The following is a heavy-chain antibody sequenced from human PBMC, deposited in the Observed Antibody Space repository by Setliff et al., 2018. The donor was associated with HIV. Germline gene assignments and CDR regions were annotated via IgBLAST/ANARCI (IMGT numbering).Heavy chain of an antibody. CDR1: GGSIGSGSHY. D-gene: IGHD2-8*01. Sequence: SETLSLTCTVSGGSIGSGSHYWSWIRQPAGKGLEWIGHIYTTGSTNYNPSLKSRVTISADTSNNQFSLRLTSMTAADTAVYYCAREFCTHGVCYEYYLDYWGQG. CDR3: AREFCTHGVCYEYYLDY. V-gene: IGHV4-61*09. CDR2: IYTTGST. J-gene: IGHJ4*02.